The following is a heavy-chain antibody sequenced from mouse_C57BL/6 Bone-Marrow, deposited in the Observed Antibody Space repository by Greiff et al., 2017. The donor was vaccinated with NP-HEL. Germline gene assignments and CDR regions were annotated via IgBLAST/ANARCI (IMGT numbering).Heavy chain of an antibody. J-gene: IGHJ4*01. CDR2: INPSNGGT. D-gene: IGHD2-3*01. V-gene: IGHV1-53*01. CDR3: ARGGGDGYYYYYAMDY. CDR1: GYTFTSYW. Sequence: VQLKQPGTELVKPGASVKLSCKASGYTFTSYWMHWVKQRPGQGLEWIGNINPSNGGTNYNEKFKSKATLTVDKSSSTAYMQLSSLTSEDSAVYYWARGGGDGYYYYYAMDYWGQGTSVTVSS.